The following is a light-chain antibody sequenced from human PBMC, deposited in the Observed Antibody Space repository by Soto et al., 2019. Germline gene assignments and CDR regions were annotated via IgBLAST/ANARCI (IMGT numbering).Light chain of an antibody. J-gene: IGKJ4*01. CDR1: QSVSSN. CDR2: GAS. V-gene: IGKV3-15*01. CDR3: QQYSNWPLT. Sequence: EVVLTQSPATLSVSPGESATLSCRASQSVSSNLAWYQQKPGQAPRLLIYGASTRATGIPARFSGSGSGTEFTLTISSLQSEDFAVYYCQQYSNWPLTFGGGTKVDI.